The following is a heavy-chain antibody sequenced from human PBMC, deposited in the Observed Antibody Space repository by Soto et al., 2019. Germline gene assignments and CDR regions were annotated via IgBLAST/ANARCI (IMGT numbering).Heavy chain of an antibody. D-gene: IGHD3-3*01. J-gene: IGHJ6*04. CDR3: ARAITKESNTYYDFWSGYPYYYYGMDV. CDR2: IYHSGST. CDR1: GGSISSGGYS. V-gene: IGHV4-30-2*01. Sequence: LALTCAGSGGSISSGGYSWSWIRQPPGKGLEWIGYIYHSGSTYYNPSLKSRVTISVDRSKNQFSLKLSSVTAADTAVYYCARAITKESNTYYDFWSGYPYYYYGMDVWGEGTTVTVSS.